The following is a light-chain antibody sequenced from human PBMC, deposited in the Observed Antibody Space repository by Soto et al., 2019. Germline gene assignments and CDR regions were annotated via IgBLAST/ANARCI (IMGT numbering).Light chain of an antibody. CDR3: QQRNDWPPIFT. J-gene: IGKJ3*01. CDR1: QSVSTY. Sequence: EIVLTQSPATLSLSPGERATLSCRASQSVSTYLAWYQQKPGQAPRLLIYGASNRATGIPARFSGSWSETDFTLTISSLEPEDFAVYYCQQRNDWPPIFTFGPGTKVDIK. V-gene: IGKV3-11*01. CDR2: GAS.